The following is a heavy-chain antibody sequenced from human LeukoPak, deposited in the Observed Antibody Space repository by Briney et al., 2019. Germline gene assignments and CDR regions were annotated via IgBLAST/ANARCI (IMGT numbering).Heavy chain of an antibody. V-gene: IGHV4-38-2*02. CDR3: ARGRYYYDSSGYAPNWFDP. J-gene: IGHJ5*02. CDR1: GYSINSGYY. CDR2: IFRSGST. D-gene: IGHD3-22*01. Sequence: SETLSLTCTVSGYSINSGYYWGWIRQPPGRGLEWIGSIFRSGSTYYKPSLKSRITISVDTSKNQFSLKLSSVTAADTAVYYCARGRYYYDSSGYAPNWFDPWGQGTLVTVSS.